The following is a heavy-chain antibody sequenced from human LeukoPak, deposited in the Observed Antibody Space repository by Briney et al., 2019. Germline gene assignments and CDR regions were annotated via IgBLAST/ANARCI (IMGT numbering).Heavy chain of an antibody. CDR1: GFTFSSYA. V-gene: IGHV3-74*01. Sequence: GGSLRLSCAASGFTFSSYAMHWVRQPPGKGLMWVSQISTDGSQTFYADSVKGRFTISRDNAQNTLFLQMDSLRPEDTAVYYCVRSLRSADFWGQGTLVTVSS. CDR3: VRSLRSADF. CDR2: ISTDGSQT. J-gene: IGHJ4*02.